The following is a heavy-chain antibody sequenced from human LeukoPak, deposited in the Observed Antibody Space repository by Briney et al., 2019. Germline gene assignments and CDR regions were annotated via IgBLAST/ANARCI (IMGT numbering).Heavy chain of an antibody. CDR2: VKHDRST. V-gene: IGHV4-34*01. Sequence: SETLSLTCTVSGGSISNYYWSWVRQPPGKGLEWIGEVKHDRSTNYNPSLKSRVTISLDTSKNQFFLNLNSVTAADTAVYYCARGFSGVVARDWGQGTLVTVS. J-gene: IGHJ4*02. CDR3: ARGFSGVVARD. CDR1: GGSISNYY. D-gene: IGHD2-15*01.